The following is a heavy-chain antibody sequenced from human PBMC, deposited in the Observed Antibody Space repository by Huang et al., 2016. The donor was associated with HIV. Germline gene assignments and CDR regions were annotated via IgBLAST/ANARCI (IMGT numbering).Heavy chain of an antibody. V-gene: IGHV4-39*01. CDR2: IYLSGST. CDR1: GGSISSSSYY. CDR3: ARHMDCSSSSCLAGGHERGPFDM. D-gene: IGHD2-2*01. Sequence: QLQLQESGPGLVKPSETLSLTCSVSGGSISSSSYYWGWIRQPPGKGLEWIGSIYLSGSTFYNPSLKSRVTISVDTSKNQFSLRLSSVTAADTSVYYCARHMDCSSSSCLAGGHERGPFDMWGQGTMVTVSS. J-gene: IGHJ3*02.